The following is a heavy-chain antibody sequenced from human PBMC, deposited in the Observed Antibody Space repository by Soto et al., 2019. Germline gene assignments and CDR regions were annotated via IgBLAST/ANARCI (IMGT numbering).Heavy chain of an antibody. V-gene: IGHV3-21*01. Sequence: EVRLVESGGGLVKPGGSLRLSCAASGFTFSSYSMNWVRQAPGKGLEWVSSISSSSSYIYYADSVKGRFTISRDNAKNSLYLQMNSLRAEDTAVYYCARAEAAGLYYYYGMDVWGQGTTVTVSS. D-gene: IGHD6-13*01. CDR3: ARAEAAGLYYYYGMDV. J-gene: IGHJ6*02. CDR1: GFTFSSYS. CDR2: ISSSSSYI.